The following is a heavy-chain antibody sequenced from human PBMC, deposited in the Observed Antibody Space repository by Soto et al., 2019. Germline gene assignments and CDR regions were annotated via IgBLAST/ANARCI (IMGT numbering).Heavy chain of an antibody. CDR1: GGSISCGDYN. D-gene: IGHD7-27*01. J-gene: IGHJ4*02. V-gene: IGHV4-30-4*01. Sequence: QVLLQESGPGLVKPSQTLSLTCTVSGGSISCGDYNWSWIRQSPGKGLEWIGHIYDSGSTYNNPSLQSRVTISVDTSKNQFSLNLSSVTAADTAVYYCARGPSGDKVDYWGQGTLVTVSS. CDR3: ARGPSGDKVDY. CDR2: IYDSGST.